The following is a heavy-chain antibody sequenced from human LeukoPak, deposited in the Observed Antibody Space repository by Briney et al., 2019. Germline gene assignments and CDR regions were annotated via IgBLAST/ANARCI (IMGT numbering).Heavy chain of an antibody. CDR3: ARDLVNGFWSGYSDY. D-gene: IGHD3-3*01. J-gene: IGHJ4*02. Sequence: GGSLRLSCAASGFTFSSYSMNWVRQAPGKGLEWVSSISSSSSYIYYADSVKGRFTISRDNAKNSLYLQMNSLRAEDTAAYYCARDLVNGFWSGYSDYWGQGTLVTVSS. CDR1: GFTFSSYS. CDR2: ISSSSSYI. V-gene: IGHV3-21*01.